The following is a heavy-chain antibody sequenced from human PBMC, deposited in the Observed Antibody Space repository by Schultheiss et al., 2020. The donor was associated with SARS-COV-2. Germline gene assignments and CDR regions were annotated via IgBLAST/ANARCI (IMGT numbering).Heavy chain of an antibody. J-gene: IGHJ4*02. V-gene: IGHV3-74*01. CDR3: AKVATVATYFDY. CDR2: INSDGSST. CDR1: GFTFSSND. D-gene: IGHD4-23*01. Sequence: GGSLRLSCAASGFTFSSNDMHWVRQGIGKGLEWVSGINSDGSSTSYADSVKGRFTISRDNAKNSLYLQLNSLRAEDTAVYYCAKVATVATYFDYWGQGTPVTVSS.